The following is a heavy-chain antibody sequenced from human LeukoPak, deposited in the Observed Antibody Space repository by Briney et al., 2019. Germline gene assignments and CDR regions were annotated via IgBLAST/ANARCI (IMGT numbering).Heavy chain of an antibody. J-gene: IGHJ3*02. CDR1: GGSISSSSYY. V-gene: IGHV4-61*05. CDR3: ARALAAAGWDAFDI. Sequence: SETLSLTCTVSGGSISSSSYYWGWIRQPPGKGLEWIGYIYYSGSTNYNPSLKSRVTISVDTSKNQFSLKLSSVTAADTAVYYCARALAAAGWDAFDIWGQGTMVTVSS. CDR2: IYYSGST. D-gene: IGHD6-13*01.